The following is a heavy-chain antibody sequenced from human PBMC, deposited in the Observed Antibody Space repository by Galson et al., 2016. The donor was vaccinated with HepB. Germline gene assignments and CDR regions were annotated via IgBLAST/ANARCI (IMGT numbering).Heavy chain of an antibody. CDR3: ARDSFRYYSAN. J-gene: IGHJ4*02. Sequence: SLRLSCAASGFTFGMYAMTWVRQAPGKGLEWVSSVSAGGDNTYYAESVKGQFTISRANSKNTLYLQMKSLRAEDTAMYFCARDSFRYYSANWGQGTLVTVSA. D-gene: IGHD3-10*01. V-gene: IGHV3-23*01. CDR1: GFTFGMYA. CDR2: VSAGGDNT.